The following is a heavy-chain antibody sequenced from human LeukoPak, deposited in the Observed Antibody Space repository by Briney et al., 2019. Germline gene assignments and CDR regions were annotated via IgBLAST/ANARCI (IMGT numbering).Heavy chain of an antibody. J-gene: IGHJ4*02. CDR3: GTLLSNGPFDY. CDR2: INPNSGGT. V-gene: IGHV1-2*02. CDR1: GYTFTGYY. Sequence: GASVKVSCKASGYTFTGYYMHWVRQAPGQGLEWMGWINPNSGGTNYAQKFQGRVTMNRDTSISTAYMELSGLRSDDTAVYYCGTLLSNGPFDYWGQGSLVTVSS.